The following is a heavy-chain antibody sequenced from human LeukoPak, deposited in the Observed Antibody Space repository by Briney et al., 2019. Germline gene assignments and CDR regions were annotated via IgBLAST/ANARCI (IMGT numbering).Heavy chain of an antibody. Sequence: ASVKVSCKASGYTFTSYYMHWVRQAPGQGLEWMGIINPSGGSTSYAQKFQGRVTMTRDMSTSTVYMELSSLRSEDTAVYYCARSVGGPIVVMVAATRLWGQGTLVTVSS. CDR1: GYTFTSYY. CDR2: INPSGGST. V-gene: IGHV1-46*01. D-gene: IGHD2-15*01. J-gene: IGHJ4*02. CDR3: ARSVGGPIVVMVAATRL.